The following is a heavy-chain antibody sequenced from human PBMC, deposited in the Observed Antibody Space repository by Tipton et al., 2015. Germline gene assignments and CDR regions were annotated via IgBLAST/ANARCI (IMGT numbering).Heavy chain of an antibody. V-gene: IGHV4-38-2*01. CDR3: ARGLLLWFGMSDY. D-gene: IGHD3-10*01. Sequence: TLSLTCDVSGYSISSGYYWGWIRQPPGKGLEWIGSIFHRGDTNYNPSLQSRVTVSLDTSKNQFSLSLSSVTAADTAVYYCARGLLLWFGMSDYWGRGTLVTVSS. CDR2: IFHRGDT. J-gene: IGHJ4*02. CDR1: GYSISSGYY.